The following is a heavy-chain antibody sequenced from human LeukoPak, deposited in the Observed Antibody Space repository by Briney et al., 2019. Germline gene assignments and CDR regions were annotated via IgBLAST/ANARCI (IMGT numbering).Heavy chain of an antibody. Sequence: GGSLRLSCAASGFTFSTYSMNWVRQAPGKGLEWVSSISSSSSYIYYADSVKGRFTISRDNSKNTLYLQMNSLRAEDTAVYYCAKDEELWDEYYFDYWGQGTLVTVSS. D-gene: IGHD5-18*01. CDR3: AKDEELWDEYYFDY. V-gene: IGHV3-21*01. J-gene: IGHJ4*02. CDR1: GFTFSTYS. CDR2: ISSSSSYI.